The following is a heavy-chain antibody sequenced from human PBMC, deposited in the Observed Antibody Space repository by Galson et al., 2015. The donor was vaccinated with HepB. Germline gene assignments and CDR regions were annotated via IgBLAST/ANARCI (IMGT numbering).Heavy chain of an antibody. J-gene: IGHJ4*02. CDR1: GFTFSSYA. Sequence: SLRLSCAASGFTFSSYAMHWVRQAPGKGLEYVSAISSNGGSTYYANSVKGRFTISRDNSKNTLYLQMGSLRAEDMAVYYCARGGQACDYWGQGTLVTVSS. CDR3: ARGGQACDY. CDR2: ISSNGGST. V-gene: IGHV3-64*01.